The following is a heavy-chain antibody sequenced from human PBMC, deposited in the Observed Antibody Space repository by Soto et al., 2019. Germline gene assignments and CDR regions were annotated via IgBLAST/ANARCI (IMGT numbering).Heavy chain of an antibody. CDR3: AREVASYGSTYFDY. CDR1: GGSIRGYY. V-gene: IGHV4-59*01. J-gene: IGHJ4*02. Sequence: SETLSLTCTVSGGSIRGYYWTWIRQPPGKGLEWVGYINYSGTTKYNASLNNRVSISVDRTQNQISLRLTSVTAADTAVYYCAREVASYGSTYFDYWGQGTLVTVSS. CDR2: INYSGTT. D-gene: IGHD5-18*01.